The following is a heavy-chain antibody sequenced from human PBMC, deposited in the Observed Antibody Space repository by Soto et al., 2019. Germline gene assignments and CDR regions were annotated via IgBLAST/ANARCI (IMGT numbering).Heavy chain of an antibody. CDR2: IYYSGST. Sequence: QLQLQESGPGLVKPSETLSLTCTVSGGSISSSSYYWVWIRQPRGKGLECIGTIYYSGSTYYNPALKSRVTISVDTSKNQFSLRLSSVTAADTAVYYCARGGYDYWGQGTLVTVSS. CDR1: GGSISSSSYY. D-gene: IGHD1-26*01. CDR3: ARGGYDY. V-gene: IGHV4-39*01. J-gene: IGHJ4*02.